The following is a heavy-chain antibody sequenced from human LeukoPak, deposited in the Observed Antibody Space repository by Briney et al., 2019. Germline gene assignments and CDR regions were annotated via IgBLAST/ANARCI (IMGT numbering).Heavy chain of an antibody. CDR1: GFTFSSYA. J-gene: IGHJ5*02. V-gene: IGHV3-23*01. CDR2: ISDSGGST. Sequence: AGGSLTLSCAASGFTFSSYAMIWVPQAPGKGLEWGSAISDSGGSTYYEDSVKGRFTISTDNSKNTLYLELNSLRAADTAVYYCAKDGYSSCCYYWFDPWGQGTLVTVSS. CDR3: AKDGYSSCCYYWFDP. D-gene: IGHD6-13*01.